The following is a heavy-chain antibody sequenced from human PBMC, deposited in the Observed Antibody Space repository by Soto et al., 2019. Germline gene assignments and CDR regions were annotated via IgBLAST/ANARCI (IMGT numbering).Heavy chain of an antibody. CDR2: IYYSGST. J-gene: IGHJ4*02. CDR3: ASSDANSLGEQWLDPYYFDY. CDR1: GGSISSYY. Sequence: SETLSLTCTVSGGSISSYYWSWIRQPPGKGLEWIGYIYYSGSTNYNPSLKSRVTISVDTSKNQFSLKLSSVTAADTAVYYCASSDANSLGEQWLDPYYFDYWGQGTLVTVSS. D-gene: IGHD6-19*01. V-gene: IGHV4-59*08.